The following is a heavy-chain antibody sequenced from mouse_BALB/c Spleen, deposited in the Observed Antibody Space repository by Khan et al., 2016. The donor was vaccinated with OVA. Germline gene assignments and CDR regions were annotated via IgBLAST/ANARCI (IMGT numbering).Heavy chain of an antibody. Sequence: LKESGAELAKPGASVKMSCKASGYTFISYWMHWVKQMPGQGLEWIGYINPITGYTEYNQRFKDKATLTADKSSSTAYIQLIRLTSQYSAVYSFANHGSSSAWFTYWGQGTLVTVSA. CDR3: ANHGSSSAWFTY. V-gene: IGHV1-7*01. CDR1: GYTFISYW. J-gene: IGHJ3*01. D-gene: IGHD1-1*01. CDR2: INPITGYT.